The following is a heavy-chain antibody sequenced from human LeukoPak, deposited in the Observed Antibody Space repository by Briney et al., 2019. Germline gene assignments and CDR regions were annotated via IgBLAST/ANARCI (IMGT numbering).Heavy chain of an antibody. Sequence: GGSLRLSCAASGFTFDNYAMHWVRQAPGKGLEWVSVISWNSDSVGYADSVKGRFTISRDNAKNSLYLQMNSLRAEDMALYYCAKDMSGHFGSGSQALDIWGQGTMVTVSS. J-gene: IGHJ3*02. CDR1: GFTFDNYA. D-gene: IGHD3-10*01. CDR2: ISWNSDSV. CDR3: AKDMSGHFGSGSQALDI. V-gene: IGHV3-9*03.